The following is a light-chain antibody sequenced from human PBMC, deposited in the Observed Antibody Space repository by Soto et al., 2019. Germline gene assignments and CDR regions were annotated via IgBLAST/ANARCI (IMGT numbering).Light chain of an antibody. CDR1: SSDVGHPYNY. CDR2: KVN. V-gene: IGLV2-14*01. CDR3: MSFVESTGTHWV. J-gene: IGLJ3*02. Sequence: QSVLTQPASVSGSPGQSTTISCTGTSSDVGHPYNYVSWYQQYPGKAPKLLIFKVNNRPSGISGRFSGSKSGNTASLTISGLQAEDEGDYYCMSFVESTGTHWVLGGGTKLTVL.